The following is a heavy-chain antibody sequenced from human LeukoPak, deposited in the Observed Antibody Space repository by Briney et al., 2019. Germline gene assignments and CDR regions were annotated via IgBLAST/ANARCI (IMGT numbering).Heavy chain of an antibody. Sequence: PGGSLRLSCAASGFTFNTYSMNWVRQAPGKGLEWVASITTRSTYILYADSLKGRFTISRDDAKNSLYLQMNSLRAEDTAVYYCARDWGVQRKPPSFDYWGQGILVTVSS. D-gene: IGHD7-27*01. CDR3: ARDWGVQRKPPSFDY. J-gene: IGHJ4*02. V-gene: IGHV3-21*01. CDR1: GFTFNTYS. CDR2: ITTRSTYI.